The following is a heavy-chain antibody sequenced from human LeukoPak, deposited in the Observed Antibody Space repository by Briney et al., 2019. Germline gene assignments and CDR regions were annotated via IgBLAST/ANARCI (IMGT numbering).Heavy chain of an antibody. CDR1: GYTFTGYY. J-gene: IGHJ3*02. D-gene: IGHD4-17*01. Sequence: ASVKVSCKASGYTFTGYYMHWVRQAPGQGLEWMGWINPNSGGTNYAQKFLGRVTMTTDTSTSTAYMELRSLRSDDTAVYYCARDSPDYGDYVGAFDIWGQGTMVTVSS. V-gene: IGHV1-2*02. CDR2: INPNSGGT. CDR3: ARDSPDYGDYVGAFDI.